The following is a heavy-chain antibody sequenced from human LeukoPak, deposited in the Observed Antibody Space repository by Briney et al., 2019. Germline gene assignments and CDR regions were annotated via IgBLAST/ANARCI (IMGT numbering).Heavy chain of an antibody. D-gene: IGHD4-23*01. Sequence: GASVKVSCKASGYTFISYGISWVRQAPGQGLEWMGGIIPIFGSANFAQKFQGRVTITADDSTNTAYVELSSLRSEDTAFYYCARGLSRWSTPTSSYYYRMDVWGQGTTVVVSS. J-gene: IGHJ6*02. V-gene: IGHV1-69*13. CDR1: GYTFISYG. CDR2: IIPIFGSA. CDR3: ARGLSRWSTPTSSYYYRMDV.